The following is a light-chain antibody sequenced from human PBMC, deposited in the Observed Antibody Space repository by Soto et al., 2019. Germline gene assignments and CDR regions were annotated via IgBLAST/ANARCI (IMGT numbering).Light chain of an antibody. CDR3: QMWDSGSTHPVV. V-gene: IGLV3-21*04. CDR2: FDS. J-gene: IGLJ2*01. Sequence: SYELTQPPSVSVAPGKTASITCGGNNIGSKSVHWYQQKPGQAPVMVIYFDSDRPSGIPERFSGSNSGNTATLTISRVEAGDEADYYCQMWDSGSTHPVVFGGGTKVTVL. CDR1: NIGSKS.